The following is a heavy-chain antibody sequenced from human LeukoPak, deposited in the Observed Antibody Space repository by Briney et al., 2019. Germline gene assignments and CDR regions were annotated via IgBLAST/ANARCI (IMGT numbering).Heavy chain of an antibody. D-gene: IGHD6-13*01. CDR1: GYSISSGYY. V-gene: IGHV4-38-2*02. J-gene: IGHJ2*01. Sequence: PSETLSLTCTVSGYSISSGYYWGWIRQPPGKGLEWIGSIYHSGSTYYNPSLKSRVTISVDTSKNQFSLKLSSVTAADTAVYYCARGQGSSWYDWYFDLWGRGTLVTVSS. CDR2: IYHSGST. CDR3: ARGQGSSWYDWYFDL.